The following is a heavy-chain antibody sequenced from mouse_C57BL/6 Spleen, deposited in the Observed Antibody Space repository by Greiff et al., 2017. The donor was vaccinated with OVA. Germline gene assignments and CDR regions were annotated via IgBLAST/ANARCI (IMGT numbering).Heavy chain of an antibody. V-gene: IGHV1-52*01. CDR1: GYTFTSYW. J-gene: IGHJ2*01. CDR3: ARGDDYENCDY. Sequence: QVQLQQPGAELVRPGSSVKLSCKASGYTFTSYWMHWVKQRPIQGLEWIGNIDPSDSETHYNQKFKDKATLTVDKSSSTAYMQLSSLTSEDSAVYYCARGDDYENCDYWGQGTTLTVSS. CDR2: IDPSDSET. D-gene: IGHD2-4*01.